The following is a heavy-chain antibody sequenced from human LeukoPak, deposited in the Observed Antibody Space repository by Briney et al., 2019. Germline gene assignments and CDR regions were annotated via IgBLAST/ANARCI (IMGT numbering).Heavy chain of an antibody. D-gene: IGHD6-6*01. CDR1: GFTFSSYG. V-gene: IGHV3-30*02. Sequence: GGSLRLSCAASGFTFSSYGMHWVRQAPGKGLEWVAFIRYDGSNKYYADSVKGRFTISRDNSKNTLYLQMNSLRAEDTAVYYCANAPATPYSSLWGFDYWGQGPLVVVTS. CDR3: ANAPATPYSSLWGFDY. J-gene: IGHJ4*02. CDR2: IRYDGSNK.